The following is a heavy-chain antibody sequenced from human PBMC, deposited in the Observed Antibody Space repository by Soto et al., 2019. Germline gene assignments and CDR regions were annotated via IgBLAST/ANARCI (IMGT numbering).Heavy chain of an antibody. Sequence: GGSLRLSCAASGFIFRNDAMHWVRQAPGKGLEWVAAILYDGSHEYYTDSVKGRFTISRDNSKSTLYLQMSSLGHDDTAVYYCARVPSAAAGTGFDCWGQGTLVTVSS. J-gene: IGHJ4*02. CDR2: ILYDGSHE. V-gene: IGHV3-30-3*01. CDR1: GFIFRNDA. D-gene: IGHD6-13*01. CDR3: ARVPSAAAGTGFDC.